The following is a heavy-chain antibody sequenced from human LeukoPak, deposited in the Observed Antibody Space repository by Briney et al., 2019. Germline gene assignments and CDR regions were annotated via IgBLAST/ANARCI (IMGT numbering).Heavy chain of an antibody. D-gene: IGHD3-22*01. CDR3: ARGPVYYDSSGFGDY. Sequence: SETLSLTCTVSGGSISSGDYYWSWIRQPPGKGLEWIGEINHSGSTNYNPSLKSRVTISVDTSKNQFSLKLSSVTAADTAVYYCARGPVYYDSSGFGDYWGQGTLVTVSS. V-gene: IGHV4-39*07. CDR2: INHSGST. J-gene: IGHJ4*02. CDR1: GGSISSGDYY.